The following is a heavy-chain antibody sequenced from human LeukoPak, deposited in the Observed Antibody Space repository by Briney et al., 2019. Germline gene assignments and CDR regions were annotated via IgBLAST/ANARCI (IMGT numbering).Heavy chain of an antibody. J-gene: IGHJ4*02. CDR1: GYTFTDYY. CDR2: VDLEDGET. Sequence: ASVTISCKVSGYTFTDYYMHWVQQAPGKGRKWVGLVDLEDGETIYAEQFQGRITITTDPSTDTVYLELGSLRSEDTAVYYCATVLRGYGFDYWGQGTLVTVSS. CDR3: ATVLRGYGFDY. V-gene: IGHV1-69-2*01. D-gene: IGHD5-12*01.